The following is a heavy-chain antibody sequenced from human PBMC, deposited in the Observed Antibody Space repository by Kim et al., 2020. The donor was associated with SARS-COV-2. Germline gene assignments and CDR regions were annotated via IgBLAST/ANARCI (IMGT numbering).Heavy chain of an antibody. J-gene: IGHJ4*02. CDR3: TPLLDYQFDY. D-gene: IGHD4-17*01. Sequence: ATAYAASVKGRFTSYRDDAKNTAYLQMNSLKTEDTAVYYCTPLLDYQFDYWGQGTLVTVSS. CDR2: AT. V-gene: IGHV3-73*01.